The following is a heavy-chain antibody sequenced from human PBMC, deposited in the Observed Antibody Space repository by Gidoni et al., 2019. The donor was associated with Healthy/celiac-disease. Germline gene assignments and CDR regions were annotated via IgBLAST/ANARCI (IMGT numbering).Heavy chain of an antibody. CDR3: AKSAETYYYYYDGMDV. Sequence: EVQLVESGGGLVQPGRSLRLSCAASGFTFADYAMHWFRQAPGKGLEWGSGISWNSGSIGYADSVKGRFTIARDNAKNSLYLQRKSLRAEDTALYYCAKSAETYYYYYDGMDVWGQGTTVTVSS. CDR2: ISWNSGSI. J-gene: IGHJ6*02. CDR1: GFTFADYA. V-gene: IGHV3-9*01.